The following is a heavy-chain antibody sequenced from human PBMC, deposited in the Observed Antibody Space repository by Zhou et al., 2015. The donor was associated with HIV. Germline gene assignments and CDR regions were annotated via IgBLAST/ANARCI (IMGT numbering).Heavy chain of an antibody. V-gene: IGHV1-69*01. CDR2: IVPTLETT. D-gene: IGHD2/OR15-2a*01. Sequence: QVQLVQSGAEVKKPGSSAKVSCKTSGGTFSDYSINWVRQAPGQGLEWMGAIVPTLETTNYAPKFQGRLIITADESTSTAYMELTGLRPEDTSIYFXAREHSPSFDFKTRFFDLWGRGTLVTVSA. CDR1: GGTFSDYS. J-gene: IGHJ2*01. CDR3: AREHSPSFDFKTRFFDL.